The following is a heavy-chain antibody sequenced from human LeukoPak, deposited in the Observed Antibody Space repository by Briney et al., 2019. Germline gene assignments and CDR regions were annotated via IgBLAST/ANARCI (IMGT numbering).Heavy chain of an antibody. CDR2: IYYSGST. CDR1: GGSISSYY. V-gene: IGHV4-59*08. CDR3: ARQDDYVWGSYRYKLTHDY. D-gene: IGHD3-16*02. J-gene: IGHJ4*02. Sequence: KPSETLSLTCTVSGGSISSYYWSWIRQPPGKGLEWIGYIYYSGSTNYNPSLKSRVTISVDTSKNQFSLKLSSVTAADTAVYYCARQDDYVWGSYRYKLTHDYWGQGTLVTVSS.